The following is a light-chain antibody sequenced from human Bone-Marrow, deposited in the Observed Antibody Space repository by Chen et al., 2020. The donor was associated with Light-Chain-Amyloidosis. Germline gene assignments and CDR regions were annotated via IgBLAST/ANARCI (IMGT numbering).Light chain of an antibody. CDR3: QHYYSAPPT. Sequence: DIVLTQSPDSLTVSLGERATLTCRSSQSLLFSSNNKNYVAWYQQKPGQPPNLLLYWASTRASGVPDRFSGSGSATDFTLTISSLQAEDVAVYYCQHYYSAPPTFGGGTKVEIK. CDR2: WAS. CDR1: QSLLFSSNNKNY. V-gene: IGKV4-1*01. J-gene: IGKJ4*01.